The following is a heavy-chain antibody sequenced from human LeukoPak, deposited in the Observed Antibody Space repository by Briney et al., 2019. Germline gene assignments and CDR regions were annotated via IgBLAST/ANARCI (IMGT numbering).Heavy chain of an antibody. CDR2: INSDGSST. D-gene: IGHD5-12*01. CDR1: GFTFSSYW. V-gene: IGHV3-74*01. J-gene: IGHJ4*02. Sequence: GGSLRLSCAASGFTFSSYWMHWVRQAPGTGLVWVSRINSDGSSTSYADSVKGRFTISRDNAKNTLYLQMNSLRAEDTAVYYCARDHPDIVATIPPYWGQGTLVTVSS. CDR3: ARDHPDIVATIPPY.